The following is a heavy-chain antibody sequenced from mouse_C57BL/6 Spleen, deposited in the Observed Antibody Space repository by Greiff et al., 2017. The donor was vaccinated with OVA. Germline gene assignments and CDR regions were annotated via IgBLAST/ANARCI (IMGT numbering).Heavy chain of an antibody. CDR2: ISDGGSYT. Sequence: DVQLQESGGGLVKPGGSLKLSCAASGFTFSSYAMSWVRQTPEKRLEWVATISDGGSYTYYPDNVKGRFTISRDNAKNNLYLQMSHLKSEDTAMYYCASLYYGSSPFDYWGQGTTLTVSS. J-gene: IGHJ2*01. CDR3: ASLYYGSSPFDY. CDR1: GFTFSSYA. V-gene: IGHV5-4*01. D-gene: IGHD1-1*01.